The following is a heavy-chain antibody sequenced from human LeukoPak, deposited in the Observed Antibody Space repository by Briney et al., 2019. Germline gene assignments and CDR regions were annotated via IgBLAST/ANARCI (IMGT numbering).Heavy chain of an antibody. CDR1: GFTFCNYA. D-gene: IGHD6-13*01. J-gene: IGHJ5*02. Sequence: GGSLRLSCAAPGFTFCNYAMTWVRQGPGKGLEWVSTVVRSGDGTFYADSVKGRFTMSRDYSKNTLYLQMSSLRAEDTAVYYFARGKAAVQVDLFDPWGQGTLGTVSS. V-gene: IGHV3-23*01. CDR2: VVRSGDGT. CDR3: ARGKAAVQVDLFDP.